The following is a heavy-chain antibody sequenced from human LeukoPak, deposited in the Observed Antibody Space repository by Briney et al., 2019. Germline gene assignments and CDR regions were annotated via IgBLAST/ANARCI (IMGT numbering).Heavy chain of an antibody. CDR1: GYTFTSYG. CDR2: ISAYNGNT. CDR3: ASVSSVWSVYWFDP. Sequence: ASVKVSCKASGYTFTSYGISWVRQAHGQGLEWMGWISAYNGNTNYAQKLQGRVTMTTDTSTSTAYMELRSLRSDDTAVYYCASVSSVWSVYWFDPWGQGTLVTVSS. D-gene: IGHD6-19*01. J-gene: IGHJ5*02. V-gene: IGHV1-18*01.